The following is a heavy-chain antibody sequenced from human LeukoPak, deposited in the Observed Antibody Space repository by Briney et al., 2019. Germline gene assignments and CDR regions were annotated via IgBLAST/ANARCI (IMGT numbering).Heavy chain of an antibody. V-gene: IGHV4-39*07. J-gene: IGHJ4*02. D-gene: IGHD5-24*01. CDR2: IYYSGST. Sequence: KPSETLSLTCTVSGGSFSSSSYYWGWIRQPPGKGLEWIGSIYYSGSTYYNPSLKSRVTISVDTSKNQFSLKLSSVTAADTAVYYCASGMATIIDYWGQGTLVTVSS. CDR3: ASGMATIIDY. CDR1: GGSFSSSSYY.